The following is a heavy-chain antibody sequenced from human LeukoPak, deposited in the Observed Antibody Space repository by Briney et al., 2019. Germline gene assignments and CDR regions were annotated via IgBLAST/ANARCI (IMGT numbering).Heavy chain of an antibody. J-gene: IGHJ4*02. CDR2: AFNSGST. D-gene: IGHD4-17*01. CDR3: ARNATTVNHVYKYFDY. V-gene: IGHV4-39*01. CDR1: GGSMNGGLYY. Sequence: SETLSLTCSVSGGSMNGGLYYWAWIRQSPGKGLEWIGRAFNSGSTSYNPSLKSRVTISVDTSKNQFSLKLTSVTAAETAVYYCARNATTVNHVYKYFDYWGQGALVTVSS.